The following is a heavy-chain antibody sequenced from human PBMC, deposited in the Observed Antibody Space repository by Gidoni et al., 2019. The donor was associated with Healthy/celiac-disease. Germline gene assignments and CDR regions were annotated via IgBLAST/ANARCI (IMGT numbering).Heavy chain of an antibody. CDR2: IWYDGSNK. Sequence: QVQLVESGGGVVQPGRSLRLYCAASGFTFSSYGMHWVRQAPGKGLEWVAVIWYDGSNKYYADSVKGRFTISRDNSKNTLYLQMNSLRAEDTAVYYCARDNYDSSGPYYFDYWGQGTLVTVSS. D-gene: IGHD3-22*01. J-gene: IGHJ4*02. V-gene: IGHV3-33*01. CDR1: GFTFSSYG. CDR3: ARDNYDSSGPYYFDY.